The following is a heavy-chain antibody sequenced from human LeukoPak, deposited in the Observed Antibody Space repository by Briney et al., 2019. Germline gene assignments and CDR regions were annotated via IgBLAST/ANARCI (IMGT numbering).Heavy chain of an antibody. J-gene: IGHJ4*02. CDR3: ARADTQEGVIG. CDR1: GYTFTSYD. Sequence: GASVKVSCKASGYTFTSYDINWVRQATGQGLEWMGWISAYNGNTNYAQKLQGRVTMTTDTSTSTAYMELRSLRSDDTAVYYCARADTQEGVIGWGQGTLVTVSS. CDR2: ISAYNGNT. V-gene: IGHV1-18*01. D-gene: IGHD3-16*02.